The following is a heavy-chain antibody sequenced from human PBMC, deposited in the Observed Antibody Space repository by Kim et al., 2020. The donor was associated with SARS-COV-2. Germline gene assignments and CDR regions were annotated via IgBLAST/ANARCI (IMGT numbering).Heavy chain of an antibody. CDR3: ARDVRGTYDY. CDR1: GGSVSSGSYY. J-gene: IGHJ4*02. CDR2: IYYSGST. V-gene: IGHV4-61*01. D-gene: IGHD3-10*02. Sequence: SETLSLTCTVSGGSVSSGSYYWSWIRQPPGKGLEWIGYIYYSGSTNYNPSLKSRVTISVDTSKNQFSLKLSSVTAADTAVYYCARDVRGTYDYWGQGTLV.